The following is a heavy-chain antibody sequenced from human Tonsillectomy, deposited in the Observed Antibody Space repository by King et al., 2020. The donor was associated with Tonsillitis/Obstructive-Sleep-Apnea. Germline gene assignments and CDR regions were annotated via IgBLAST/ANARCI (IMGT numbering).Heavy chain of an antibody. V-gene: IGHV1-69*12. J-gene: IGHJ6*03. CDR3: ARSSRPSAGPPAIYCFYHMDA. CDR1: GGPFRSYA. D-gene: IGHD2-2*01. Sequence: QLVQSGAEVKKPGSSVKVSCKASGGPFRSYAISWVRLAPGQGLEWIGGIVPIFGTAHYAQKFQGRVSITADVSSSTASMELRNLRSHDTAVYFCARSSRPSAGPPAIYCFYHMDAWGTGTTVTVSS. CDR2: IVPIFGTA.